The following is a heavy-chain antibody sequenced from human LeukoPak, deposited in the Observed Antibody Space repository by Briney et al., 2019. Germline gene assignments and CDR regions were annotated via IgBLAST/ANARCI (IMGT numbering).Heavy chain of an antibody. CDR3: ARGPDPYYDFWSGYYTYYYYYYMDV. J-gene: IGHJ6*03. CDR1: GFTFSDYY. V-gene: IGHV3-11*04. Sequence: PGGSLRLSCAASGFTFSDYYMSWIRQAPGKGLEWVPYISSSGSTIYYADSVKGRFTISRDNAKNSLYLQMNSLRAEDTAVYYCARGPDPYYDFWSGYYTYYYYYYMDVWGKGTTVTVSS. D-gene: IGHD3-3*01. CDR2: ISSSGSTI.